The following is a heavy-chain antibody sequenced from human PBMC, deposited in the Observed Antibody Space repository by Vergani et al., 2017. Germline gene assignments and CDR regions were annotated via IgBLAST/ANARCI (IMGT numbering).Heavy chain of an antibody. CDR1: GFTFSSYA. CDR3: AKTPIAARWVFDY. V-gene: IGHV3-23*04. Sequence: VQLVESGGGVVQPGRSLRLSCAASGFTFSSYAMHWVRQAPGKGLEWVSAISGSGGSTYYADSVKGRFTISRDNSKNTLYLQMNSLRAEDTAVYYCAKTPIAARWVFDYWGQGTLVTVSS. D-gene: IGHD6-6*01. J-gene: IGHJ4*02. CDR2: ISGSGGST.